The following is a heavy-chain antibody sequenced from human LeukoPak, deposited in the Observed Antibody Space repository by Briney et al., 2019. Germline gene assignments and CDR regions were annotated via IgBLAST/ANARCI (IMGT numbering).Heavy chain of an antibody. CDR1: GGSISSGSYY. D-gene: IGHD4-23*01. CDR2: IYTSGST. J-gene: IGHJ1*01. V-gene: IGHV4-61*02. Sequence: SETLSLTCTVSGGSISSGSYYWSWIRQPAGKGLEWIGRIYTSGSTNYNPSLKSRVTISVDTSKNQFSLKLSSVTAADTAVYYCASYRGAFFQHWGQGTLVTVSS. CDR3: ASYRGAFFQH.